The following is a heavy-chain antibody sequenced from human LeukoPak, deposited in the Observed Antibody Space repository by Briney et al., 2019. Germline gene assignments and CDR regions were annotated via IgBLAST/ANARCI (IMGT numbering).Heavy chain of an antibody. J-gene: IGHJ4*02. CDR3: ARLGGSGYYNDY. Sequence: SETLSLTCTVSGGSISSYYWSWIRQSPGKGLEWIGYIYYSGSTKYNPSLKSRVIMSVDTSKNQFSLKLSSVTAADTAVYYCARLGGSGYYNDYWGQGILVTVSS. CDR2: IYYSGST. CDR1: GGSISSYY. V-gene: IGHV4-59*08. D-gene: IGHD3-22*01.